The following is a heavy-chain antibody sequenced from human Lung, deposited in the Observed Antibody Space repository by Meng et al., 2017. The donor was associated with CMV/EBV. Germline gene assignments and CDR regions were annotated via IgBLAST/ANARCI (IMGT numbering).Heavy chain of an antibody. CDR3: ARGPTPTISEGWFDP. D-gene: IGHD3-3*01. V-gene: IGHV4-31*03. Sequence: LXCTVSGGSISSSAYYWSWIRQHPGKGLEWIGYIYYSGSTYYNPSLKSRVTISVDTSNTQFSLTLSSVTAADTAVYYCARGPTPTISEGWFDPWGQGTXVTVDS. J-gene: IGHJ5*02. CDR1: GGSISSSAYY. CDR2: IYYSGST.